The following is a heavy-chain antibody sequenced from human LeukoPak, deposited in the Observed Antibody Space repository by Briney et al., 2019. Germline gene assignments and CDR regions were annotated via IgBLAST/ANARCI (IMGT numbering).Heavy chain of an antibody. CDR1: GFTVSGNY. V-gene: IGHV3-53*01. CDR2: IYSGLGK. Sequence: GGSLRLSCAASGFTVSGNYMSWVRQAPGRGLEWVSIIYSGLGKYYADSVKGRSTISRDNSNNMVYLQLNSLRAEDTGVYYCARVLPSTALYSYYYYMDVWGKGTTVTVSS. D-gene: IGHD2-8*01. J-gene: IGHJ6*03. CDR3: ARVLPSTALYSYYYYMDV.